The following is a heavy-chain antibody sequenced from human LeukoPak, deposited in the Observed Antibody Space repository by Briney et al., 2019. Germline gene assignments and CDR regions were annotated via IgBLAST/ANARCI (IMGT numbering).Heavy chain of an antibody. D-gene: IGHD3-22*01. CDR2: FDPENGEM. CDR3: ATVSSFDSNFYSYF. V-gene: IGHV1-24*01. J-gene: IGHJ4*02. Sequence: GASVKVSCKVSGYTLTQLVIHWVRQAPGEGLEWMGGFDPENGEMIYAQKFQGRVTMSEDTSTDTAYMDLSGLRSEDTAIYYCATVSSFDSNFYSYFWGQGTLVTVSS. CDR1: GYTLTQLV.